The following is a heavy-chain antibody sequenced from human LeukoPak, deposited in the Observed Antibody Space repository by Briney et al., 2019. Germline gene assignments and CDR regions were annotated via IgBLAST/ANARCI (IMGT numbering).Heavy chain of an antibody. V-gene: IGHV3-74*01. CDR1: GFTFSRYW. D-gene: IGHD1-26*01. Sequence: GGSLRLSCAASGFTFSRYWMHWVRQAPGKGLVWVSCIKSDGSSTSIADSAKVRFTISRDNAKNTVYLQMNSLRAEDTAVYYCVRDNRSYNFDYWGQGTLVTVSS. J-gene: IGHJ4*02. CDR2: IKSDGSST. CDR3: VRDNRSYNFDY.